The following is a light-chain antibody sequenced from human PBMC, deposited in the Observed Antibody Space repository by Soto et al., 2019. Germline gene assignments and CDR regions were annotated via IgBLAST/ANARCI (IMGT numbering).Light chain of an antibody. CDR2: GNN. Sequence: QSVLTQPPSVSGAPGQRVILPCTGTNSNIGAGYVVHWYQQLPGTAPKPLIYGNNNRPSGVPDRFSGSKSGTLASLAITGLQAEDEGDYCCQTHDRSLNGLIFGGGTQLTVL. CDR3: QTHDRSLNGLI. CDR1: NSNIGAGYV. V-gene: IGLV1-40*01. J-gene: IGLJ2*01.